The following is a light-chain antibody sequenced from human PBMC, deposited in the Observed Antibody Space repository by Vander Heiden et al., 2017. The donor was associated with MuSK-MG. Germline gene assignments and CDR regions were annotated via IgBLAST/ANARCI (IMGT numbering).Light chain of an antibody. Sequence: PGQRVTISCTGSSSNIGAGYDVHWYQQLPGTAPKLLIYGNSNRPSGVPDRFSGSKSGTSASLAITGLQAEDEADYYCQSYDSSLSGYWVFGGGTKLTVL. J-gene: IGLJ3*02. CDR2: GNS. V-gene: IGLV1-40*01. CDR1: SSNIGAGYD. CDR3: QSYDSSLSGYWV.